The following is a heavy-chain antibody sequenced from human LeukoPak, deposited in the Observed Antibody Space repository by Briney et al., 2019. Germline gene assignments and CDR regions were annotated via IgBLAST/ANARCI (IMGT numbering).Heavy chain of an antibody. CDR3: AREDSYSYGLD. V-gene: IGHV1-2*02. Sequence: ASVKVSCKASVGTFSSYAISWVRQAPGQGLEWMGWINPNSGGTNYAQKFQGRVTMTRDTSISTAYMELGRLRSDDTAVYYCAREDSYSYGLDWGQGTLVTVSS. J-gene: IGHJ4*02. CDR2: INPNSGGT. CDR1: VGTFSSYA. D-gene: IGHD5-18*01.